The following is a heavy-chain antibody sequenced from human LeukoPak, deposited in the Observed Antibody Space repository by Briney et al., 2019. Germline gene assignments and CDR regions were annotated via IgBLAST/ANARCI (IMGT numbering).Heavy chain of an antibody. Sequence: SESLSLTCTVSGGSISSSSYYWGWIRQPPGKGLEWIGSIYYSGSTYYNPSLKSRVTISVDTSKNQFSLKLSSVTAADTAVYYCAKQGGRTTYYFDYWGQGTLVTVSS. CDR2: IYYSGST. CDR1: GGSISSSSYY. CDR3: AKQGGRTTYYFDY. D-gene: IGHD1-14*01. J-gene: IGHJ4*02. V-gene: IGHV4-39*01.